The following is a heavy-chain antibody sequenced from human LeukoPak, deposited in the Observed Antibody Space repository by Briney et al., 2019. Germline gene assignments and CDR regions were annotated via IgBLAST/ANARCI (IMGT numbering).Heavy chain of an antibody. V-gene: IGHV4-4*07. J-gene: IGHJ4*02. CDR1: GGSIRSYY. CDR3: ARQGYTAAYYFLDF. CDR2: IYTTGTT. Sequence: SETLSLTCDVSGGSIRSYYWGWVRQPAGKGLEWIGRIYTTGTTDFNPSLKSRLTMSVDTSKNQFSLNLTSVTAADTAVYFCARQGYTAAYYFLDFWSLGTLVTVSS. D-gene: IGHD2/OR15-2a*01.